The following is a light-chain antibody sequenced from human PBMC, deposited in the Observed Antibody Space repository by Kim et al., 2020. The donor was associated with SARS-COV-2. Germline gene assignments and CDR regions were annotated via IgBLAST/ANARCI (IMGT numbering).Light chain of an antibody. CDR1: TGAVTSGHY. CDR3: LLSYSGARGV. J-gene: IGLJ2*01. Sequence: QAVVTQEPSLTVSPGGTVTLTCGSSTGAVTSGHYPYWFQQKPGQAPRTLIYDTSNKHSWKPARFSGSLLGGKAALTLSGAQPEDEAEYYCLLSYSGARGVFGGGTQLTVL. V-gene: IGLV7-46*01. CDR2: DTS.